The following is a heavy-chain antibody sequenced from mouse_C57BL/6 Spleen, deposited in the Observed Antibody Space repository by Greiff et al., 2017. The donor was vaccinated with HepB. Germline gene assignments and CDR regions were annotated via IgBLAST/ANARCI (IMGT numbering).Heavy chain of an antibody. CDR2: INPNNGGT. Sequence: VQLKQSGPELVKPGASVKISCKASGYTFTDYYMNWVKQSHGKSLEWIGDINPNNGGTSYNQKFKGKATLTVDKSSSTAYMELRSLTSEDSAVYYCASSFYYGSSYEGAMDYWGQGTSVTVSS. CDR1: GYTFTDYY. D-gene: IGHD1-1*01. V-gene: IGHV1-26*01. CDR3: ASSFYYGSSYEGAMDY. J-gene: IGHJ4*01.